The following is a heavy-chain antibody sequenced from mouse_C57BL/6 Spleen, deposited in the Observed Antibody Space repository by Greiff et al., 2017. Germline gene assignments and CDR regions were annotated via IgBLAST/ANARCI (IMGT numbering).Heavy chain of an antibody. Sequence: QVQLQQPGAELVKPGASVKLSCKASGYTFTSYWMHWVKQRPGQGLEWIGMIHPNSGSTNYNEKFKSKATLTVDKSSSTAYMQLSSLTSEDSAVYYCASPFITTVVVDYWGQGTTLTVSS. D-gene: IGHD1-1*01. CDR3: ASPFITTVVVDY. V-gene: IGHV1-64*01. J-gene: IGHJ2*01. CDR1: GYTFTSYW. CDR2: IHPNSGST.